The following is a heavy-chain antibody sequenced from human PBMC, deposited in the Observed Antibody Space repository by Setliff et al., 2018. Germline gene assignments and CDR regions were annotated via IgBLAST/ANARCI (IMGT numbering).Heavy chain of an antibody. CDR1: GYTFTNYG. CDR2: FDPEDGER. J-gene: IGHJ4*02. Sequence: ASVKVSCKTSGYTFTNYGINWVRQAPGKGLEWMGGFDPEDGERIYAQHFQGRLTMTEDTSTDTAYMELSSLRSEDTAVYYCATGFLRYDILTGYYQRPHYFEYWGQGTLVTVSS. CDR3: ATGFLRYDILTGYYQRPHYFEY. V-gene: IGHV1-24*01. D-gene: IGHD3-9*01.